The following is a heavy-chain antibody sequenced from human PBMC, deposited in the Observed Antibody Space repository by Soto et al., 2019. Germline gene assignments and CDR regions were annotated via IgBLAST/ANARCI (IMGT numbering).Heavy chain of an antibody. Sequence: QVQLVESGGGVVQPGRSLRLSCVASGFTFTTYGMHWVRQAPGKGLEWLAVISHDGNTQYYGDSVKGRFTISRDNSKSTLYLQMNSLNADDTAEYYCAKDQADIAMFMVSWGQGTLVTVSS. CDR1: GFTFTTYG. D-gene: IGHD5-18*01. CDR3: AKDQADIAMFMVS. J-gene: IGHJ4*02. CDR2: ISHDGNTQ. V-gene: IGHV3-30*18.